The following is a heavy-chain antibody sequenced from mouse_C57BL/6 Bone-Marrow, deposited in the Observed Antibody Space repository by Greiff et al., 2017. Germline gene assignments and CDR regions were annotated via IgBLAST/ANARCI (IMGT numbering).Heavy chain of an antibody. CDR1: GFTFSSYA. CDR3: ARENFWFAY. Sequence: EVQLVESGGGLVKPGGSLKLSCAASGFTFSSYAMSWVRQTPEKRLEWVATISDGGSYTYYPDNVKGRFTISRDNAKNNPYLQMSQLKSEDTAMYYCARENFWFAYWGQGTLVTVSA. V-gene: IGHV5-4*01. CDR2: ISDGGSYT. J-gene: IGHJ3*01.